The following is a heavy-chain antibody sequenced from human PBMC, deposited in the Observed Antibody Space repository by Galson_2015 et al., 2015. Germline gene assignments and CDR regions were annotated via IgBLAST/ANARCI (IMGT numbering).Heavy chain of an antibody. CDR1: GFTVSSNY. J-gene: IGHJ4*02. CDR3: ATIAVAGGSLNYFDF. CDR2: IYSGGST. Sequence: SLRLSCAASGFTVSSNYMSWVRQAPGKGLEWVSVIYSGGSTYYADSVKGRFTISRDNSKNKLYLQMNSLRAEDTAVYYCATIAVAGGSLNYFDFWGQGTLVTVSS. D-gene: IGHD6-19*01. V-gene: IGHV3-53*01.